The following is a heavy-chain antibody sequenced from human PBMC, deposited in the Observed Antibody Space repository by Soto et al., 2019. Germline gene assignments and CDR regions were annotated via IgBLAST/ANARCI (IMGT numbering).Heavy chain of an antibody. CDR2: ITYTGDTT. J-gene: IGHJ4*02. D-gene: IGHD4-17*01. CDR3: AKDWPGTSSVTSDY. V-gene: IGHV3-23*01. Sequence: ESGGTLVQPGGSLRLSCAASGFDFSSYAMTWVRQAPGKGLEWVSGITYTGDTTYYADSVKGRFTISRANYRNTLYLQMNSLGADDTAMYVGAKDWPGTSSVTSDYWGQGTLVTVSS. CDR1: GFDFSSYA.